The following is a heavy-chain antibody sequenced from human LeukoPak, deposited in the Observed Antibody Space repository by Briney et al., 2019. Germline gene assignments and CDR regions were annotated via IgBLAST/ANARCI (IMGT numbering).Heavy chain of an antibody. CDR3: AKGSYYDILTGYYLDY. CDR1: GFTFSSYA. D-gene: IGHD3-9*01. J-gene: IGHJ4*02. Sequence: GGSLRLSCAASGFTFSSYAMSWVRQAPGKVLEWVSAISGSGGSTYYADSVKGRFTISRDNSKNTLYLQMNSLRAEDTAVYYCAKGSYYDILTGYYLDYWGQGTLVTVSS. V-gene: IGHV3-23*01. CDR2: ISGSGGST.